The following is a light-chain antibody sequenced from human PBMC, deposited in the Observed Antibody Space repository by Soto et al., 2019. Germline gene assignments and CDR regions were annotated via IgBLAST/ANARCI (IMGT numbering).Light chain of an antibody. J-gene: IGLJ1*01. CDR1: SSNIGAGYD. Sequence: QSALTQPPSVSGAPGQRVTISCTGSSSNIGAGYDVHWYQQLPGAAPKLLIYGNSNRPSGVPDRVSGSKSGTSASLAITGLQAEDEADYYCQSYDSSLSGPSYVFGTGTKLTVL. CDR2: GNS. CDR3: QSYDSSLSGPSYV. V-gene: IGLV1-40*01.